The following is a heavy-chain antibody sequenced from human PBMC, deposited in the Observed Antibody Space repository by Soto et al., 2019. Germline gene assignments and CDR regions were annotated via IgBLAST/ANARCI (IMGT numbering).Heavy chain of an antibody. Sequence: SVKVSCKASGGSFSTYAINWLRQAPGQGLEWMGGIIPLFGTENYAHNFQDRFTFTADKSTTTAYMEVRRLRSEDTAVYYCATGFWSGPIAHYFDYWGQGTLVTVSS. CDR1: GGSFSTYA. CDR2: IIPLFGTE. CDR3: ATGFWSGPIAHYFDY. D-gene: IGHD3-3*01. J-gene: IGHJ4*01. V-gene: IGHV1-69*06.